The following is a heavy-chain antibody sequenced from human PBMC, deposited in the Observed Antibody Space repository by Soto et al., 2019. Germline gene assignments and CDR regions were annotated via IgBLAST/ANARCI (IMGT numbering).Heavy chain of an antibody. CDR1: GFTVNTNY. Sequence: GGPLRLSCAVSGFTVNTNYMSWVRQAPGKGLEWISVIYSGGSTYYADAVRGRFTISRDDSKNTVYLQMNSLRAEDTAVYYCARSYDFWSGYLPDAFDFWGQGTMVTVSS. CDR3: ARSYDFWSGYLPDAFDF. CDR2: IYSGGST. J-gene: IGHJ3*01. D-gene: IGHD3-3*01. V-gene: IGHV3-53*01.